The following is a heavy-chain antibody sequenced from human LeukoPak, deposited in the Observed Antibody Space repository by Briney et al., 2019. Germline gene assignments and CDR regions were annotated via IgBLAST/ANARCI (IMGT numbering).Heavy chain of an antibody. CDR3: ARVLTPTVVTSNFDY. J-gene: IGHJ4*02. V-gene: IGHV1-2*02. CDR2: INPSSGGT. D-gene: IGHD4-23*01. CDR1: GYTFTGYH. Sequence: ASVKVSFKASGYTFTGYHMYWVRQAPGQGLEWMGWINPSSGGTRYAQKFQGRVTMNRDTSISTAYMELSRLTSDDTAVYYCARVLTPTVVTSNFDYWGQGTLVTVSS.